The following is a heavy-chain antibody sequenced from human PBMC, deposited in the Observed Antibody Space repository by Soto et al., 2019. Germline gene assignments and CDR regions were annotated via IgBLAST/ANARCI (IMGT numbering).Heavy chain of an antibody. CDR1: GFTFSSYS. J-gene: IGHJ3*02. Sequence: PGGSLRLSCAASGFTFSSYSMNWVRQAPGKGLEWVSSISSSSYIYYADSVKGRFTISRDNAKNPLYLQMNSLRAEDTAVYYCARDVLRDAFDIWGQGTKVTVSS. CDR2: ISSSSYI. V-gene: IGHV3-21*01. D-gene: IGHD2-15*01. CDR3: ARDVLRDAFDI.